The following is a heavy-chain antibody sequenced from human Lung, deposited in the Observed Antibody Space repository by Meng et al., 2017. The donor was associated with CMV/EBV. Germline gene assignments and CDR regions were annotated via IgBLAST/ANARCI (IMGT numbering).Heavy chain of an antibody. CDR2: IIPIFGTA. Sequence: KDSGGNFSSYAISWVRQAPGQGLEWMGGIIPIFGTANYAQKFQGRVTITTDESTSTAYMELSSLRSEDTAVYYCATYYYGSGSHGGDWGQGTLVTVSS. V-gene: IGHV1-69*05. D-gene: IGHD3-10*01. J-gene: IGHJ4*02. CDR1: GGNFSSYA. CDR3: ATYYYGSGSHGGD.